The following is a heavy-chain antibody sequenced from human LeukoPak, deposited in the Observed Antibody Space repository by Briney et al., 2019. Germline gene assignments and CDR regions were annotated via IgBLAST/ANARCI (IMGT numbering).Heavy chain of an antibody. J-gene: IGHJ3*02. D-gene: IGHD3-10*01. CDR2: INHSGST. V-gene: IGHV4-34*01. CDR1: GGSFSGYY. CDR3: ASSKPSYASGSDAFDI. Sequence: SETLSLTCAVYGGSFSGYYWNWIRQPPGKGLEWIGEINHSGSTNYNPSLKSRVTISVDTSKSQFSLKLSSVTAADTAVYYCASSKPSYASGSDAFDIWGQGTMVTVSS.